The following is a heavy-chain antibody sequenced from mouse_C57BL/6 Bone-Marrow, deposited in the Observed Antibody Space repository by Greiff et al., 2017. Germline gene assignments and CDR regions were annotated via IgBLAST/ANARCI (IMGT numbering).Heavy chain of an antibody. CDR1: GYTFTSYW. D-gene: IGHD1-1*01. V-gene: IGHV1-69*01. J-gene: IGHJ2*01. CDR2: LDPSDSYT. CDR3: ARDGYGSSYAVFDY. Sequence: QVQLQQPGAELVMPGASVKLSCKASGYTFTSYWMHWVKQRPGQGLEWIGELDPSDSYTNYNQKFKGKSTLTVDKSSSTAYMQLSSLTSEDSAVYDCARDGYGSSYAVFDYWGQGTTLTVSS.